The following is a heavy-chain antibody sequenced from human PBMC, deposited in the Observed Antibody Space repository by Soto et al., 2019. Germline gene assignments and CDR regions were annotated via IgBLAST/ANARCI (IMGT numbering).Heavy chain of an antibody. D-gene: IGHD3-10*01. CDR2: IYSGST. J-gene: IGHJ4*02. Sequence: SETLSLTCAVSGYSITSDYYWGWIRQPPGKGLEWIGSIYSGSTYYNPSLKSRVTISVDTSKDQFSLRLTSVTAADTAMYYCAKKGYYPSGKINLFDSWGQGTLVTVS. CDR1: GYSITSDYY. CDR3: AKKGYYPSGKINLFDS. V-gene: IGHV4-38-2*01.